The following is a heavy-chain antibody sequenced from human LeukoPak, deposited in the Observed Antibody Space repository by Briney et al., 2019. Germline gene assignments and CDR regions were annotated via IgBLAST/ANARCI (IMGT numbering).Heavy chain of an antibody. V-gene: IGHV3-21*01. CDR2: ISPSSFSI. Sequence: PGGSLRLSCAASGFTFGTYAMNWVRQAPGKGLEWVSSISPSSFSIYYADSLKGRFTISRDNSKNSLYLQMNGLRVEDTAIYYCTRDSHGGSGWYGYFDLWGRGALVTVSS. CDR3: TRDSHGGSGWYGYFDL. J-gene: IGHJ2*01. D-gene: IGHD6-19*01. CDR1: GFTFGTYA.